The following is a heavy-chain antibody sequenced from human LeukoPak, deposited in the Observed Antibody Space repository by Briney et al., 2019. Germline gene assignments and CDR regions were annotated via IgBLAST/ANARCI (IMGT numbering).Heavy chain of an antibody. CDR1: GFTFSSYE. D-gene: IGHD1-1*01. Sequence: GGSLRLSCAASGFTFSSYEMNWVRQAPGKGLEWVAEISYDGGNTNYADSVKGRFTISRDNSKNTLYLQMNSLRAEDTAVYYCAKEGTGIHFDYWGQGTLVTVSS. J-gene: IGHJ4*02. CDR2: ISYDGGNT. CDR3: AKEGTGIHFDY. V-gene: IGHV3-30-3*01.